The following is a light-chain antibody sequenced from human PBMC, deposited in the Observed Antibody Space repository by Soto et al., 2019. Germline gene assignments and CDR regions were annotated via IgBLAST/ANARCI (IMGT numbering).Light chain of an antibody. J-gene: IGKJ1*01. CDR3: QQYRNWPRT. CDR2: GAS. V-gene: IGKV3-15*01. Sequence: IVMTQSPATLSVSPGERATLSCRASQSVSSNLAWYQQKPGQAPRLLIYGASTRATDMPGRFSGRGSGTEFTLTINSLQSEDFAVYYCQQYRNWPRTFGQGTKVDIK. CDR1: QSVSSN.